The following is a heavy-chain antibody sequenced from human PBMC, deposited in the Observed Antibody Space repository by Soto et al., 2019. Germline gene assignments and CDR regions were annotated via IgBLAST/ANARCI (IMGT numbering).Heavy chain of an antibody. D-gene: IGHD3-3*01. J-gene: IGHJ5*02. Sequence: GGSLRLSCAASGFTFSNAWMSWVRQAPGKGLEWVGRIKSEIDGGTTDYVAPVKGRFTISRDDSKNTLYLQMNSLTTEDTAVYYCTARSRSPHYDFLSPWGQGTLVTVSS. CDR1: GFTFSNAW. V-gene: IGHV3-15*01. CDR2: IKSEIDGGTT. CDR3: TARSRSPHYDFLSP.